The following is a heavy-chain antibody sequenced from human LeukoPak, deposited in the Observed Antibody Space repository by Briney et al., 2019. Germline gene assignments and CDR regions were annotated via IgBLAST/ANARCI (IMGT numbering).Heavy chain of an antibody. CDR1: GGSISSGGYY. CDR3: ARHFTLGIWYFDL. V-gene: IGHV4-31*03. J-gene: IGHJ2*01. D-gene: IGHD7-27*01. CDR2: IYYSGST. Sequence: PSQTLSLTCTVSGGSISSGGYYWSWIRQHPGKGLEWIGYIYYSGSTYYNPSLKSRVTISVDTSKNQFSLKLSSVTAADTAVYYCARHFTLGIWYFDLWGRGTLVTVSS.